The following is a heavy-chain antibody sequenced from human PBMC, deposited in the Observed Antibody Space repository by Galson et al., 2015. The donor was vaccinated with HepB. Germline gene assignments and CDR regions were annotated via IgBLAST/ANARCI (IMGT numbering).Heavy chain of an antibody. CDR1: GPTFSTYG. D-gene: IGHD6-19*01. Sequence: SLRLSCAVSGPTFSTYGITWVRQAPGKGLEWVSGMSSSGAIFYADSVKGRFTFSGDNSKNTVYLQMSSLRVEDTALYYCATTGWLSEFWGRGTLVTVSS. V-gene: IGHV3-23*01. CDR2: MSSSGAI. J-gene: IGHJ4*02. CDR3: ATTGWLSEF.